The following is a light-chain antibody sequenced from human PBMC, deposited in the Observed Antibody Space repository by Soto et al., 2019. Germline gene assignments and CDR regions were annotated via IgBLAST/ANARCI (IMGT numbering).Light chain of an antibody. Sequence: EVVMTQSPATLSVSPGEGASLSCRASQGMGTLLDWYQQRPGQAPRLLIYGASTRATGLPARFSGSGSGTEFTLTISSLQSEDFAVYYCKQYNNWPLTFGGGTNVEI. J-gene: IGKJ4*01. CDR1: QGMGTL. CDR2: GAS. CDR3: KQYNNWPLT. V-gene: IGKV3-15*01.